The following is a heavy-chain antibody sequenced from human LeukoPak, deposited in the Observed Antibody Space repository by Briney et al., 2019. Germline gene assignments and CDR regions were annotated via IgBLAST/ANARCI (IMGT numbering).Heavy chain of an antibody. V-gene: IGHV1-69*13. CDR1: GGTFSSYA. CDR3: ARHSPRADSSGWYNTGLYYYYGMDV. Sequence: ASVKVSCKASGGTFSSYAISWVRQAPGQGLEWMGGIIPIFGTANYAQKFQGRVTITADEYTSTAYMELSSLRSEDTAVYYCARHSPRADSSGWYNTGLYYYYGMDVWGQGTTVTVSS. CDR2: IIPIFGTA. D-gene: IGHD6-19*01. J-gene: IGHJ6*02.